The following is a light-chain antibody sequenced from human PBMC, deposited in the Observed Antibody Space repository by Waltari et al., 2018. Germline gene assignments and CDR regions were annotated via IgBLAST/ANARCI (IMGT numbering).Light chain of an antibody. Sequence: EIVMTQSPATLSVSPGERATLSCRASHIISSSYLAWYQQKPGQAPILLIYGASTRATGIPDRFSGSGSGTDFTLTISRLEPEDFAVYYCQQYGGSPYTFGQGTKLEIK. CDR1: HIISSSY. CDR3: QQYGGSPYT. CDR2: GAS. V-gene: IGKV3-20*01. J-gene: IGKJ2*01.